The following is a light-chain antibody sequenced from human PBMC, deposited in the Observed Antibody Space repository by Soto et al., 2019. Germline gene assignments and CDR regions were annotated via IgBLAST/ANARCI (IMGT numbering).Light chain of an antibody. CDR1: QGISSY. V-gene: IGKV1-9*01. CDR3: QQLNSYPLT. CDR2: AAS. J-gene: IGKJ3*01. Sequence: DIQLTQSPSFLSASVGDIVTITCRASQGISSYLACYQQKPGKAPKLLIYAASTLQSGVPSRFSGSGSGTEFTLTISSLQPEDFATYYCQQLNSYPLTVGPGTKVDIK.